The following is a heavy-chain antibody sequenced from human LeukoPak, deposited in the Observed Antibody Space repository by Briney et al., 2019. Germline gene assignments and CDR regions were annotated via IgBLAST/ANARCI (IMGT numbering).Heavy chain of an antibody. CDR2: ISAYNGNT. CDR3: ARVAGKTVPAAPDDY. Sequence: ASVKVSCKASGYTFTSYGISWVRQAPGQGLEWMGWISAYNGNTNYAQKLQGRVTMTTDTSTSTAYMELRSLRSDDTAVYYCARVAGKTVPAAPDDYWGQGTLVTVSS. D-gene: IGHD2-2*01. CDR1: GYTFTSYG. J-gene: IGHJ4*02. V-gene: IGHV1-18*01.